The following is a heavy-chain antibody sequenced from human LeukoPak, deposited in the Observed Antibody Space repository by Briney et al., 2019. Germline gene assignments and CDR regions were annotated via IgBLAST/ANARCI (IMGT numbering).Heavy chain of an antibody. J-gene: IGHJ4*02. CDR2: INPSGGST. CDR3: AREGAANYDSSGYPTFDY. D-gene: IGHD3-22*01. Sequence: ASVKVSCKASGYTFTSYYMHWVRQAPGQGLEWMGIINPSGGSTSYVQKFQGRVTMTRDTSTSTVYMELSSLRSEDTAVYYCAREGAANYDSSGYPTFDYWGQGTLVTVSS. CDR1: GYTFTSYY. V-gene: IGHV1-46*01.